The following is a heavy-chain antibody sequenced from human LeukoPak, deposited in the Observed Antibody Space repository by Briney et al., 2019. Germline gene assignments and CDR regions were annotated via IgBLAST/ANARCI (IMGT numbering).Heavy chain of an antibody. Sequence: ASVKVSCKASGYTFTSYGISWVRQAPGQGLEWMGIINPSGGSTSYAQKFQGRVTMTRDTSTSTVYMELSSLRSEDTAVYYCARGGDGYNPDYRGQGTLVTVSS. J-gene: IGHJ4*02. CDR2: INPSGGST. CDR3: ARGGDGYNPDY. V-gene: IGHV1-46*01. D-gene: IGHD5-24*01. CDR1: GYTFTSYG.